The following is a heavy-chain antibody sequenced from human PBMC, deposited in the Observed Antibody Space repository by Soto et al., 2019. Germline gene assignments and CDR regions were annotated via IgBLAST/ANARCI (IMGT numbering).Heavy chain of an antibody. CDR1: GFTFSSYG. D-gene: IGHD3-9*01. J-gene: IGHJ4*02. CDR3: AKDYDILTGPDY. CDR2: ISYDGSNK. Sequence: GGSLRLSCAASGFTFSSYGMHWVRQAPGKGLEWAAVISYDGSNKYYADSVRGRFTISRDNSKNTLYLQMNSLRAEDTAVYYCAKDYDILTGPDYWGQGTLVTVSS. V-gene: IGHV3-30*18.